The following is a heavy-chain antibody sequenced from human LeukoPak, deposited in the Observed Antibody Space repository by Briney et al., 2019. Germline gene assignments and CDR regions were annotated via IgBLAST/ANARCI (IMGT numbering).Heavy chain of an antibody. Sequence: PGGSLRLSCAASGFTFNSYVMIWVRQAPGKGLEWVSAIGGSSGRTYYADSVRGRFTISRDNSKNTVYLQLNSLRGEDTAVYYCAKDLVSGDWYWRGFDSWGQGTLVTVSS. CDR1: GFTFNSYV. D-gene: IGHD6-19*01. J-gene: IGHJ4*02. CDR3: AKDLVSGDWYWRGFDS. CDR2: IGGSSGRT. V-gene: IGHV3-23*01.